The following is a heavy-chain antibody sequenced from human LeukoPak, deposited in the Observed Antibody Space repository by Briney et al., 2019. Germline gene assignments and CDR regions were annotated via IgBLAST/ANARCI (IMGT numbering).Heavy chain of an antibody. D-gene: IGHD6-13*01. CDR3: ASAPGYSSSWYFFVY. Sequence: SETLSLTCTVSGGSISSYYWSWIRQPPGKGLEWVGYIYYSGSTNYNPSLKSRVTTSVDTSKNQFFLKLSSVTAADTAVFYCASAPGYSSSWYFFVYGGKGTLVTVSS. J-gene: IGHJ4*02. CDR1: GGSISSYY. CDR2: IYYSGST. V-gene: IGHV4-59*01.